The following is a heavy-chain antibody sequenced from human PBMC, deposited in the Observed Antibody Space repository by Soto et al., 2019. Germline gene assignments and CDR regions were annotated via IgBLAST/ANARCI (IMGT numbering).Heavy chain of an antibody. CDR1: GFTFSSYE. V-gene: IGHV3-48*03. D-gene: IGHD6-6*01. Sequence: EVQLVESGGGLVQPGGSLRLSCAASGFTFSSYEMNWVRQAPGQGLEWVSYISSSGSTIYYADSVQGRFTISRDNAKNSRYLQMNSLRAEGTAVYYCAREASGVIAARPDDAFDIWGQGTMVTVSS. J-gene: IGHJ3*02. CDR2: ISSSGSTI. CDR3: AREASGVIAARPDDAFDI.